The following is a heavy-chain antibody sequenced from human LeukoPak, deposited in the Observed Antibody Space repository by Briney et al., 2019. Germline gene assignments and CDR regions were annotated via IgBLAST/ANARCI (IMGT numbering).Heavy chain of an antibody. CDR1: GGSISSSSYY. CDR2: IYYSGST. J-gene: IGHJ4*02. Sequence: SETLSLTCTVSGGSISSSSYYWGWIRQPPGKGLEWIGSIYYSGSTYYNPSLKSRVTISVDTSKNQFSLKLSSVTAADTAVYYCARASPCSGGSCYSKDFDYWGQGTLVTVSS. D-gene: IGHD2-15*01. V-gene: IGHV4-39*01. CDR3: ARASPCSGGSCYSKDFDY.